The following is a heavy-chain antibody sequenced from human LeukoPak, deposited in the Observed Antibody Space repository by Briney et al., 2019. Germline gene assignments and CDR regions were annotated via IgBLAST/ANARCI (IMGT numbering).Heavy chain of an antibody. D-gene: IGHD3-22*01. CDR3: AKDRYYDSSGYGY. CDR1: GFTVSSNY. V-gene: IGHV3-53*01. J-gene: IGHJ4*02. Sequence: GGSLRLSCAASGFTVSSNYMSWVRQAPGKGLEWVSVIYSGGSTYYADSVKGRFTISRDNSKNTLYLQMNSLRAEDTAVYYCAKDRYYDSSGYGYWGQGTLATVSS. CDR2: IYSGGST.